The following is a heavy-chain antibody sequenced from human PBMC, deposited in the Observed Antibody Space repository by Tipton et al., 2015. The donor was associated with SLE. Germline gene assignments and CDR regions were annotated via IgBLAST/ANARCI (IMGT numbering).Heavy chain of an antibody. CDR2: IYYTGST. J-gene: IGHJ4*02. Sequence: TLSLTCTVSLYSIGSGFYWDWVRRPPGKGLEWIGDIYYTGSTYYNPSLKSRVTISVDTSKNQFSLKLSSVTAADTAVYYCAGRGDLVVVTAYFDYWGQGTLVTVSS. CDR1: LYSIGSGFY. D-gene: IGHD2-21*02. V-gene: IGHV4-38-2*02. CDR3: AGRGDLVVVTAYFDY.